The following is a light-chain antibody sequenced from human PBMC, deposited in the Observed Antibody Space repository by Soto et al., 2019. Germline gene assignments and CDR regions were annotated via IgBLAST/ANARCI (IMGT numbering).Light chain of an antibody. CDR3: QQYNSYSSWT. Sequence: DIQMTQSPSTLSASVGDRVTITCRASQSLNSLLAWYQQKPGRAPKLLIYDASTLESGVPSRFSGRGSGTEFTLTISNLQTDDFATYYCQQYNSYSSWTFGQGTKVDIK. J-gene: IGKJ1*01. CDR1: QSLNSL. CDR2: DAS. V-gene: IGKV1-5*01.